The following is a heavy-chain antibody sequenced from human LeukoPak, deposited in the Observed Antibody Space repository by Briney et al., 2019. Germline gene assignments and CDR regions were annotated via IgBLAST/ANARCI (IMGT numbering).Heavy chain of an antibody. CDR2: ISYDGSNK. CDR3: ARPYCSGGSCYSSLRNYFDY. J-gene: IGHJ4*02. CDR1: GFTSSSYA. V-gene: IGHV3-30*04. D-gene: IGHD2-15*01. Sequence: GGSLRLSCAASGFTSSSYAMHWVRQAPGKGLEWVAVISYDGSNKYYADSVKGRFTISRDNSKNTLYLQMNSLRAEDTAVYYCARPYCSGGSCYSSLRNYFDYWGQGTLVTVSS.